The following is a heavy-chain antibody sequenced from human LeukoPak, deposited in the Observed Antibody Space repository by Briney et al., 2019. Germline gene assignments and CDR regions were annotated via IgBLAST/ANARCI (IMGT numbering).Heavy chain of an antibody. J-gene: IGHJ5*02. CDR1: GFTFSTYA. CDR2: LSANGGDT. CDR3: ARHYSGHDFDWFDP. Sequence: GGSLRLSCAASGFTFSTYAMSWVRQAPGKGLEWVSALSANGGDTYYADSVKGRFTISRDNSKNTLYLQMNSLRAEDTAVYYCARHYSGHDFDWFDPWGQGTLVTVSS. D-gene: IGHD5-12*01. V-gene: IGHV3-23*01.